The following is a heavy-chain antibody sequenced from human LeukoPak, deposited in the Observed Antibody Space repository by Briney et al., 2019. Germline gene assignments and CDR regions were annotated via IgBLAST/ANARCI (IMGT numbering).Heavy chain of an antibody. V-gene: IGHV4-39*07. Sequence: SETLSLTCTVSGGSISSSSYYWGWIRQPPGKGLEWIGSIYYSGSTYYNPSLKSRVTISVDTSKNQFSLKLSSVTAADTAVYYCARRESIQLWPHWGQGTLVTVSS. D-gene: IGHD5-18*01. CDR1: GGSISSSSYY. J-gene: IGHJ4*02. CDR2: IYYSGST. CDR3: ARRESIQLWPH.